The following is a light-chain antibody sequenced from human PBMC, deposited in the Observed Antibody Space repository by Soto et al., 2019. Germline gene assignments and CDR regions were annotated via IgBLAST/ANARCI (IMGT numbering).Light chain of an antibody. V-gene: IGLV2-23*01. CDR1: SSDVGSYNL. J-gene: IGLJ2*01. Sequence: QSVLTQPASVSGSPGQSITISCTGTSSDVGSYNLVSWYQQHPGKAPKLMIYEGSKRPSGVSNRFSVSKSGNTASLTISGHQAEDEADYYCCSYAGSSTLVFVGGTKLTVL. CDR3: CSYAGSSTLV. CDR2: EGS.